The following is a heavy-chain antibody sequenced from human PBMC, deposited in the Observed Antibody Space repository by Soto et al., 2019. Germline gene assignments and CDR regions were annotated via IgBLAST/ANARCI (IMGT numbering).Heavy chain of an antibody. CDR1: GDSISTGYY. CDR3: ARSVAVPGANIAY. J-gene: IGHJ4*02. V-gene: IGHV4-38-2*01. Sequence: SETLSLTCAVSGDSISTGYYWAWIRHPPGKGLELIGSIYHSGTTYYNPSLKSRVTISVDTSKNQFSLRLSSVTAADSAVYFGARSVAVPGANIAYWGRGTQVPRSA. D-gene: IGHD3-3*01. CDR2: IYHSGTT.